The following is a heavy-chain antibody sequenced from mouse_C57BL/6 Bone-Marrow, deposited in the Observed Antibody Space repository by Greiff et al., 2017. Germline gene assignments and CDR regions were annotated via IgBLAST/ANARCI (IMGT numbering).Heavy chain of an antibody. CDR3: GLGRGEGGFAY. CDR1: GYAFSSSW. D-gene: IGHD4-1*01. V-gene: IGHV1-82*01. Sequence: QVQLQQSGPELVKPGASVKISCKASGYAFSSSWMNWVKQRPGKGLEWIGRIYPGDGDTNYNGKFKGKATLTADKSSSTAYMQLSSLTSEDSAVYFCGLGRGEGGFAYWGQGTLVTVSA. CDR2: IYPGDGDT. J-gene: IGHJ3*01.